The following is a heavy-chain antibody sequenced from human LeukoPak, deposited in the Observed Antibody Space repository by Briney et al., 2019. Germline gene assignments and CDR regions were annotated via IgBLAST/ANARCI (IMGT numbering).Heavy chain of an antibody. Sequence: SETLSLTCTVSGGSISSYYWSWIRQHPGKALEWIGYIYYTGSTYYNPSLKSRVTISVDTSENQFSLKLSSVTAADTAVYYCARADYGGSYFDFWGQGTLVTVSS. CDR1: GGSISSYY. D-gene: IGHD4-23*01. CDR2: IYYTGST. V-gene: IGHV4-59*06. J-gene: IGHJ4*02. CDR3: ARADYGGSYFDF.